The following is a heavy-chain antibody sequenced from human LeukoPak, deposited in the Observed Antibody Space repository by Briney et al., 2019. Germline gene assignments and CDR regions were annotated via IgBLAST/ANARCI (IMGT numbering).Heavy chain of an antibody. J-gene: IGHJ5*02. V-gene: IGHV1-69*04. CDR2: IIPILGIA. CDR1: GGTFSSYA. Sequence: GSSVKVSCKASGGTFSSYAISWVRQAPGQGLEWMGRIIPILGIANYAQKFQGRVTITADKSTSTAYMELSSLRSEDTAVYYCARDLWGRGKTTAGKTFDPWGQGTLVTVSS. D-gene: IGHD4-11*01. CDR3: ARDLWGRGKTTAGKTFDP.